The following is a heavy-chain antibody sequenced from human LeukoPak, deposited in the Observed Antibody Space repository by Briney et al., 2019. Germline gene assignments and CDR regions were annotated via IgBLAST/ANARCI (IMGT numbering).Heavy chain of an antibody. J-gene: IGHJ4*02. CDR3: ARGSGYYGDYFDY. CDR1: GFTSSRHW. V-gene: IGHV3-74*01. CDR2: INSDGRST. D-gene: IGHD3-22*01. Sequence: GGSLRLSCAASGFTSSRHWMHWVRQAPGKGLVWVSRINSDGRSTSYADSVRGRFTFSRDNAKNTLYLQMHSLRPEDTAVYYCARGSGYYGDYFDYWGQGSLVTVSS.